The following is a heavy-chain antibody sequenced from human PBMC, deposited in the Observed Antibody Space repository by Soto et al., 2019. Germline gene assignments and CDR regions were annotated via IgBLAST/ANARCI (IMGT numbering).Heavy chain of an antibody. Sequence: QVQLQESGPGLVKPSQTLSLTCSVSGVSISSGDNFWSWIRQPPGKAPEFMGYIYHTGSTYYNPSLQRRITMSLDLSKNQFSLRLTSVTAADTALYYCARAEFNRVWFPFDHWGQGALVTVSS. CDR3: ARAEFNRVWFPFDH. D-gene: IGHD6-19*01. V-gene: IGHV4-30-4*01. J-gene: IGHJ4*02. CDR2: IYHTGST. CDR1: GVSISSGDNF.